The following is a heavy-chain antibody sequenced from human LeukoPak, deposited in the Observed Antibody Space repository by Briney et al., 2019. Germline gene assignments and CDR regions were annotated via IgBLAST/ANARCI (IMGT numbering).Heavy chain of an antibody. D-gene: IGHD4-17*01. CDR2: IIPIFGTA. Sequence: PAASVKVSCKASGGTFSSYAISWVRQAPGQGLEWMGRIIPIFGTANYAQKFQGRVTITADKSTSTAYMELSSLRSEDTAVYYCARDRALYGDQYYCYYYMDVWGKGTTVTVSS. V-gene: IGHV1-69*06. CDR1: GGTFSSYA. CDR3: ARDRALYGDQYYCYYYMDV. J-gene: IGHJ6*03.